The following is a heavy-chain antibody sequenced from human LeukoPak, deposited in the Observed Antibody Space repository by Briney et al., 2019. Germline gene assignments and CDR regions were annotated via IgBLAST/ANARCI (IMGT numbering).Heavy chain of an antibody. Sequence: ASVKVSCKASGYTFATYGISWVRQAPRQGLEWMGWINSNNGNTNYAQKFQGRVTMTTDTSTSTAYMELSRLRSDDTAVYYCARGHYDILTGYPYGMDVWGQGTTVTVSS. J-gene: IGHJ6*02. D-gene: IGHD3-9*01. CDR3: ARGHYDILTGYPYGMDV. CDR1: GYTFATYG. V-gene: IGHV1-18*01. CDR2: INSNNGNT.